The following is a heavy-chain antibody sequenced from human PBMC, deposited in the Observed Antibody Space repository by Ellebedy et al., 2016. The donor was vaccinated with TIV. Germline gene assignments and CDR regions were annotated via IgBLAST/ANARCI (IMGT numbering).Heavy chain of an antibody. CDR1: GGSISSGGYY. CDR3: ARWDSSSFDY. D-gene: IGHD6-6*01. V-gene: IGHV4-61*08. J-gene: IGHJ4*02. CDR2: IYYSGST. Sequence: SETLSLTXTVSGGSISSGGYYWSWIRQHPGKGLEWIGYIYYSGSTNYNPSLKSRVTISVDTSKNQFSLKLSSVSAADTAVYYCARWDSSSFDYWGQGTLVTVSS.